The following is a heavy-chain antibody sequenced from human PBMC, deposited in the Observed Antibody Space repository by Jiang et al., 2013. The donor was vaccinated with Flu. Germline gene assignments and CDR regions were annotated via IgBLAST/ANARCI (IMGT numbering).Heavy chain of an antibody. J-gene: IGHJ4*02. CDR2: ISGDSGAI. CDR1: GLTFGAYS. D-gene: IGHD6-19*01. Sequence: RLSCAASGLTFGAYSMSWFRQAPGKGLEWVSAISGDSGAIYYADSVKGRFTISRENSKNSLYLQMNSLRAEDTAVYYCARISSAWYLGTIDYWGQGTLVTVSS. CDR3: ARISSAWYLGTIDY. V-gene: IGHV3-23*01.